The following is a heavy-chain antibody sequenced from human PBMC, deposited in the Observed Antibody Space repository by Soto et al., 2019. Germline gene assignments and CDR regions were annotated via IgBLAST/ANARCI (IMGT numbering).Heavy chain of an antibody. J-gene: IGHJ1*01. V-gene: IGHV4-61*01. D-gene: IGHD3-16*01. CDR2: FHYGGIT. CDR3: VGDRAFSYAYDI. Sequence: PXETLSLSSTVSCGSVTRTRFYWSWIRQTPGKGLEWIGYFHYGGITNYNPSLKSRVNISVDTSKNQFSLQLSSVTAADTALYFCVGDRAFSYAYDIWGQGTLVTVSS. CDR1: CGSVTRTRFY.